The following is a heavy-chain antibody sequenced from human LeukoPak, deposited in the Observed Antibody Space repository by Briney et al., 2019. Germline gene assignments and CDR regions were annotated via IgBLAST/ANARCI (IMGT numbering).Heavy chain of an antibody. J-gene: IGHJ4*02. CDR2: IYSGGST. D-gene: IGHD3-22*01. CDR3: AKNPDYDSSGYFDY. CDR1: GFTVSSNY. V-gene: IGHV3-53*01. Sequence: GGSLRLSCAASGFTVSSNYMSWVRQAPGKGLEWVSVIYSGGSTYYADSVKGRFTISRDNSKNTLYLQMNSLRAEDTAVYYCAKNPDYDSSGYFDYWGQGTLVTVSS.